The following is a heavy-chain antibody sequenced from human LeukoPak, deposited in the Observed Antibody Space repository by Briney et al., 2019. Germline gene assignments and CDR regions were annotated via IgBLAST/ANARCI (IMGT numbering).Heavy chain of an antibody. V-gene: IGHV1-2*02. Sequence: GASVKVSCKASGYTFTGNYIHWVRQAPGQGLEWMGWISPNSGGINYAQKSQGRVTMTRDTSISTAYMELSRLRSDDTAVYYCARAAYCSGGSCSDWFDPWGQGTLVTVSS. CDR1: GYTFTGNY. CDR3: ARAAYCSGGSCSDWFDP. J-gene: IGHJ5*02. D-gene: IGHD2-15*01. CDR2: ISPNSGGI.